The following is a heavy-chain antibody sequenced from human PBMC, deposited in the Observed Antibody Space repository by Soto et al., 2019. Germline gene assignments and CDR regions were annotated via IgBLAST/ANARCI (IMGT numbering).Heavy chain of an antibody. Sequence: QVQLQESGPGLVKPSETLSLTCTVSGAPITTTKWWAWVRLPPGKGLEWIGELSRGDERSSNPSLEGRFTMSLDKYNNHFSLKLTSVTEAYTAIYYCATQTITYTWGVWGRGTSVTVSS. D-gene: IGHD3-16*01. CDR2: LSRGDER. J-gene: IGHJ6*02. V-gene: IGHV4-4*02. CDR1: GAPITTTKW. CDR3: ATQTITYTWGV.